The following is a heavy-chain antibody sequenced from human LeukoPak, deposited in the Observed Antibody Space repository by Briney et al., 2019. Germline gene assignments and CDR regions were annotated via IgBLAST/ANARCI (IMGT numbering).Heavy chain of an antibody. CDR3: ARGGDYGDLRYFDY. D-gene: IGHD4-17*01. CDR2: IYYRGST. J-gene: IGHJ4*02. Sequence: SETLSLTCTVSGVSINNYYWSWIRQPPGKGLEWIGYIYYRGSTNYNPSLKSRVSFSVDTSKNQFSLKLNSVTAADTAVYYCARGGDYGDLRYFDYWGQGTLVTVSS. V-gene: IGHV4-59*01. CDR1: GVSINNYY.